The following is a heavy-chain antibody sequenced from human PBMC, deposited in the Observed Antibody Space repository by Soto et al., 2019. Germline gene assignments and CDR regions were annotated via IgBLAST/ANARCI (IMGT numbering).Heavy chain of an antibody. Sequence: QVQLVESGGGVVQPGTSLRLSCAASGFSFSSYAMHWVRQAPGKGLEWVAALWYDGSNQNYAESVKGRFTISRDNSKSTVYLQMNSLKAEETAVYYCARDINDFWSGYLYWGQGTLVTVSS. D-gene: IGHD3-3*01. CDR3: ARDINDFWSGYLY. CDR1: GFSFSSYA. CDR2: LWYDGSNQ. V-gene: IGHV3-33*01. J-gene: IGHJ4*02.